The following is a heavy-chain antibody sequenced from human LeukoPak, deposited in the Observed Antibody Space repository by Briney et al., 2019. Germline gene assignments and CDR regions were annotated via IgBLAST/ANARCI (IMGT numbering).Heavy chain of an antibody. D-gene: IGHD6-19*01. CDR3: ARGVRIAVADPHLDY. V-gene: IGHV4-30-4*01. CDR1: GGSISSGDYY. CDR2: IYYSGST. Sequence: SQTLSLTCTVSGGSISSGDYYWSWIRQPPGKGLEWIGYIYYSGSTYCNPSLKSRVTISVDTSMKQFSLKLSSVTAADTAVYYCARGVRIAVADPHLDYWGQGTLVTVSA. J-gene: IGHJ4*02.